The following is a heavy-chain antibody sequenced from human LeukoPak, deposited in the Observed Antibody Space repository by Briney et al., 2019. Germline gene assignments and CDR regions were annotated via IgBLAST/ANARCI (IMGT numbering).Heavy chain of an antibody. CDR1: GFTFSRHW. CDR2: IKQDATDK. D-gene: IGHD4-17*01. CDR3: ARERYGRDAFDI. V-gene: IGHV3-7*03. Sequence: PGGSLGLSCAASGFTFSRHWMSWVRQAPGKGLEWVANIKQDATDKYYVDSVKGRFIISRDNAKNLLYLQMNSLRAEDTAVYYCARERYGRDAFDIWGQGTMVTVSS. J-gene: IGHJ3*02.